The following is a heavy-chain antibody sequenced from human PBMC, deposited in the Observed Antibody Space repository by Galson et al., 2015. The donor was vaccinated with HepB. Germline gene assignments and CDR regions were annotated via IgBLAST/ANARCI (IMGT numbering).Heavy chain of an antibody. J-gene: IGHJ4*02. CDR2: ISYDGSNK. CDR1: GFTFSSYA. Sequence: SLRLSCAASGFTFSSYAMHWVRQAPGKGLEWVAVISYDGSNKYYADSVKGRFTISRDNSKNTLYLQMNSLRAEDTAVYYCARNKPEKIAAAPGAYWGQGTLVTVSS. D-gene: IGHD6-13*01. V-gene: IGHV3-30-3*01. CDR3: ARNKPEKIAAAPGAY.